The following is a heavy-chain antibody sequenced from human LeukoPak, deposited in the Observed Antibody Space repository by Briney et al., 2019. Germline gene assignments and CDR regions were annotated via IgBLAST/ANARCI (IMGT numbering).Heavy chain of an antibody. J-gene: IGHJ3*02. CDR1: GGTFSSYA. CDR2: IAPIFGTT. Sequence: ASVKVSCKASGGTFSSYAINWVRQAPGQGLEWMGRIAPIFGTTNYAQKFQGRVTITTDESTSTAYTELSSLRSEDTAVYYCARDRGERGSSWSLPAHGFDIWGQGTMVTVSS. CDR3: ARDRGERGSSWSLPAHGFDI. D-gene: IGHD6-13*01. V-gene: IGHV1-69*05.